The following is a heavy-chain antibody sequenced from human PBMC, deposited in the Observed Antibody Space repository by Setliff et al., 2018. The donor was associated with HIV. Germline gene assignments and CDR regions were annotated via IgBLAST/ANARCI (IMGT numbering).Heavy chain of an antibody. V-gene: IGHV4-38-2*01. CDR1: GYSISSGYY. J-gene: IGHJ3*02. D-gene: IGHD3-22*01. CDR2: IYHSGST. CDR3: ARGPSLYYYDSSVDAFDI. Sequence: SETLSLTCAVSGYSISSGYYWGWIRQPPGKGLEWIGSIYHSGSTYYNPSLKSRVTISVDTSKNQFSLKLSSVTAADTAVYYCARGPSLYYYDSSVDAFDIWGQGTMVTVSS.